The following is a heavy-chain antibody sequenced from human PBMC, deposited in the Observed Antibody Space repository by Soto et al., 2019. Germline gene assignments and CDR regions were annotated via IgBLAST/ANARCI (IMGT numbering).Heavy chain of an antibody. V-gene: IGHV4-59*01. CDR1: GGSISSYY. J-gene: IGHJ6*02. D-gene: IGHD4-4*01. Sequence: KPSETLSLTCTVSGGSISSYYWSWIRQPPGKRLEWIGYIYYSGSTNYNPSLKSRVTISVDTSKNQFSLKLSSVTAADTAVYYCARGKYSSPRGGLDVWGQGTPVTVSS. CDR2: IYYSGST. CDR3: ARGKYSSPRGGLDV.